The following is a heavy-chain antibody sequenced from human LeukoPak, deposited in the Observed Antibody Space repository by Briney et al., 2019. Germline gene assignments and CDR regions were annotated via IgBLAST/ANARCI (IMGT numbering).Heavy chain of an antibody. CDR1: GYSFTAHH. Sequence: GASVKVSCKPSGYSFTAHHIHWMRQAPGQGLEWVGWIVPRSGDTNYAQRFQARVTMTRDTSISRVYMELSGLTSDDTAVYYCAVSIQAASIPAFDYWGQGGPVTVSS. J-gene: IGHJ4*02. V-gene: IGHV1-2*02. CDR3: AVSIQAASIPAFDY. CDR2: IVPRSGDT. D-gene: IGHD6-25*01.